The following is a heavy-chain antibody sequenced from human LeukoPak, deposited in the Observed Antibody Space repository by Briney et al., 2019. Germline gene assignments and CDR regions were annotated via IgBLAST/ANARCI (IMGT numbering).Heavy chain of an antibody. Sequence: GGSLRLSCAASGFTFSSYGMQWVRQAPGKGLEWVAFIRYDGSNKYYADSVKGRFTISRDNSKNTLYLQMNSLRAEDTAVYYCAKPTWPYYFDYWGQGTLVTVSS. CDR3: AKPTWPYYFDY. CDR1: GFTFSSYG. D-gene: IGHD2/OR15-2a*01. J-gene: IGHJ4*02. CDR2: IRYDGSNK. V-gene: IGHV3-30*02.